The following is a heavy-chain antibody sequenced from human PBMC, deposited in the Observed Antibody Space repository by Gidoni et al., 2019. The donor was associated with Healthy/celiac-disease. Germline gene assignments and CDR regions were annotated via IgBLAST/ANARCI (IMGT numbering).Heavy chain of an antibody. CDR3: ARGFTMVRGVIITLHDY. CDR1: GYTFTSYD. CDR2: MNPNSGNT. D-gene: IGHD3-10*01. J-gene: IGHJ4*02. V-gene: IGHV1-8*01. Sequence: QVQLVQSGAEVKKPGASVKVSCKASGYTFTSYDINWVRQATGQGLEWMGWMNPNSGNTGYAQKFQGRVTMTRNTSISTAYMELSSLRSEDTAVYYCARGFTMVRGVIITLHDYWGQGTLVTVSS.